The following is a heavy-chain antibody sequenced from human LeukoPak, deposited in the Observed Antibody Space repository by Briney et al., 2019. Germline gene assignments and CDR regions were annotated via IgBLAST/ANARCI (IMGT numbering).Heavy chain of an antibody. V-gene: IGHV4-39*02. D-gene: IGHD4-17*01. Sequence: PSETLSLTCTVSGGSISRYSYYWGWIRQPPGKGLEWIGSFHYSGSTYYNPSLKSRVTISVDTSNSHFSLKPSSVTAADTAVYYCARDKDYGDPSGFDYWGQGALVTVSS. CDR3: ARDKDYGDPSGFDY. CDR2: FHYSGST. CDR1: GGSISRYSYY. J-gene: IGHJ4*02.